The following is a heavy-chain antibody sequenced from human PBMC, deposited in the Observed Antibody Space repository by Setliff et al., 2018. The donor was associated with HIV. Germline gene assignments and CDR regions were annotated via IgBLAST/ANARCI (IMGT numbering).Heavy chain of an antibody. CDR3: ARYCGGDCYPSAYYMDV. V-gene: IGHV4-38-2*01. CDR1: GYSISSGYY. Sequence: SETLSLTCAVSGYSISSGYYWGWIRQPPGKGLEWIGSIYHSGSTHYNPSLKSRVTTSVDTSKDRFSLKLSSVTAADTAVYYCARYCGGDCYPSAYYMDVWGKGTTVTVSS. D-gene: IGHD2-21*01. CDR2: IYHSGST. J-gene: IGHJ6*03.